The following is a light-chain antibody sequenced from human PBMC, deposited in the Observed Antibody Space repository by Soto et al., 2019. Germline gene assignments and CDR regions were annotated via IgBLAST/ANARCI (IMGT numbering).Light chain of an antibody. CDR2: TAS. CDR1: QSISSW. Sequence: DIQMTQSPSTLSASVGDRVTITCRASQSISSWLAWYQQKPGKAPKLLIYTASSLESGVPSRFSGSGSGTEFTLTISRLQPDDFATYYCQQYNSYSETFGQGTKVEIK. V-gene: IGKV1-5*03. J-gene: IGKJ1*01. CDR3: QQYNSYSET.